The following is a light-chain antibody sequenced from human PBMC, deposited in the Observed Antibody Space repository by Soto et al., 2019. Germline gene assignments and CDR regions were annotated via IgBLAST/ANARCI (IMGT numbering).Light chain of an antibody. CDR2: DAS. J-gene: IGKJ4*01. Sequence: EVVMKQSPATLSVSPGERATLSCRASQSVSSNVAWYQQKPGQAPRLLIYDASTRATGIPARFSGSGSGTEFTLTISSLQSEDFAVYSCQQYNNWPPLTFGGGTKVDIK. CDR3: QQYNNWPPLT. V-gene: IGKV3-15*01. CDR1: QSVSSN.